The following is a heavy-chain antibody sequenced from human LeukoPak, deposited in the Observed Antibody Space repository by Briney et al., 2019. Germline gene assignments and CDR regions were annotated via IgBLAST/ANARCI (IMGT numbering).Heavy chain of an antibody. CDR3: ARRYSSPTKWFDP. V-gene: IGHV4-34*01. CDR2: INHSGST. J-gene: IGHJ5*02. D-gene: IGHD6-13*01. Sequence: SETLSLTCAVYGGSFSGYYWSWIRQPPGKGLEWIGEINHSGSTDYNPSLKSRVTISVDTSKNQFSLKLSSVTAADTAVYYCARRYSSPTKWFDPWGQGTLVTVSS. CDR1: GGSFSGYY.